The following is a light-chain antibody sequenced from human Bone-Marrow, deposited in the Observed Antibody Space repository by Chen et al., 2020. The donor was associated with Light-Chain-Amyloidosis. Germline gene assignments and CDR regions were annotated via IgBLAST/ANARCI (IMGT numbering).Light chain of an antibody. J-gene: IGKJ2*01. CDR1: QSISSY. CDR3: QQTYSYLYT. V-gene: IGKV1-39*01. Sequence: DIQMTQSPSPLSAAVGDRVTITCRASQSISSYLNWYQQIPGEAPKLLIYGASSLQSGVPSRFSGSGSGTDFTLSISTLQPEDFATYYCQQTYSYLYTFGQGTKLQIK. CDR2: GAS.